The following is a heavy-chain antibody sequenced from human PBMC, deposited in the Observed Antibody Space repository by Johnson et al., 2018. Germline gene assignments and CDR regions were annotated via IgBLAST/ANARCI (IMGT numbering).Heavy chain of an antibody. J-gene: IGHJ6*02. CDR1: GFVFSTCA. CDR2: ISGSGNTI. V-gene: IGHV3-23*04. Sequence: EVQLVESGGGLVQPGGSLRLSCAASGFVFSTCAMNWVRQAPGKGLEWVSGISGSGNTIYSADSVKGRFTISRDNFKNTLYLQMNSLRAEDTAKYYCAKGSWGGVGARYYYGMEVWGQGTTVTVSS. D-gene: IGHD2-15*01. CDR3: AKGSWGGVGARYYYGMEV.